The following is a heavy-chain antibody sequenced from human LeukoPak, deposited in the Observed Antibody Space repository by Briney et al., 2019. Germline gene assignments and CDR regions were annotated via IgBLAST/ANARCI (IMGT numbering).Heavy chain of an antibody. CDR2: IRYGGSNK. D-gene: IGHD6-19*01. V-gene: IGHV3-30*02. Sequence: GGSLRLSCVASGSTFSNYGIHWVRQAPGKGLEWVAFIRYGGSNKYYADSVRGRFSISRDNSKNTLYLQMNSLRAEDTAVYHCAKEYSSGWHDAFDIWGQGTMVTVSS. J-gene: IGHJ3*02. CDR3: AKEYSSGWHDAFDI. CDR1: GSTFSNYG.